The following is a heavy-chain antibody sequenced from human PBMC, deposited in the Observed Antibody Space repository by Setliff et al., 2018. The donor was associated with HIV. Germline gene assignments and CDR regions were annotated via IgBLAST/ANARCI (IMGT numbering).Heavy chain of an antibody. CDR3: ARGRGVIKEKPFDY. D-gene: IGHD3-10*01. Sequence: PSETLSLTCSVSGGSISSHYWSWIRQPPLKGLEWIGYIYYSGSTNYNPSLKSRVTISVDTSKNQFSLRLSSVTAADTAVYYCARGRGVIKEKPFDYWGHGTLVTVSS. V-gene: IGHV4-59*11. CDR2: IYYSGST. J-gene: IGHJ4*01. CDR1: GGSISSHY.